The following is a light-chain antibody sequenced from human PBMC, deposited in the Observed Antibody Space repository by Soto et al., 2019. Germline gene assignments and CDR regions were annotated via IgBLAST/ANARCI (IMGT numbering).Light chain of an antibody. Sequence: QSVLSQPASVSGSPGQSITISCTGTSSDVGGYEYVSWYQHQPDKAPKLITYDVTNRPSGVSTRFSGSKSGNTASLTISGIQTEDEADYYCASITRSSTSVFGTGTKVTVL. CDR3: ASITRSSTSV. CDR1: SSDVGGYEY. J-gene: IGLJ1*01. V-gene: IGLV2-14*01. CDR2: DVT.